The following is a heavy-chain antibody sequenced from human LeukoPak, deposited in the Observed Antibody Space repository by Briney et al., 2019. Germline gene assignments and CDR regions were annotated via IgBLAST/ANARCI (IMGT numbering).Heavy chain of an antibody. D-gene: IGHD3-10*01. CDR3: ARLTMVRGVIMDY. V-gene: IGHV5-51*01. CDR2: IYPGDSDT. Sequence: GESLKISCKGSGYSFTSYWIGWVRQMPGKGLEWMGIIYPGDSDTRYSPSFQGQVTISADKSISTAYLQWSGLKASDTAMYYCARLTMVRGVIMDYWGQGTLVTVSS. J-gene: IGHJ4*02. CDR1: GYSFTSYW.